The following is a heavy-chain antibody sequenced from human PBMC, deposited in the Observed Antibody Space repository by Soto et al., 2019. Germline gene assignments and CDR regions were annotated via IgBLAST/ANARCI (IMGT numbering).Heavy chain of an antibody. J-gene: IGHJ6*02. V-gene: IGHV4-34*01. Sequence: SETLSLTCAVYGGSFSGYYWSWIRQPPGKGLEWIGEINHSGSTNYDPSLKSRVTISVDTSKNQFSLKLSSVTAADTAVYYCAIGVWFGESMSYYYGMDVWGQGTTVTVSS. CDR3: AIGVWFGESMSYYYGMDV. D-gene: IGHD3-10*01. CDR1: GGSFSGYY. CDR2: INHSGST.